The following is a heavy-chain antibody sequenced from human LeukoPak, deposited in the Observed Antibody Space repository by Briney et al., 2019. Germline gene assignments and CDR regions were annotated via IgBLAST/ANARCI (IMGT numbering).Heavy chain of an antibody. CDR1: GYTFTGYY. D-gene: IGHD7-27*01. CDR2: MNPNSGAT. Sequence: ASVKVSCKASGYTFTGYYMHWVRQATGQGPEWMGWMNPNSGATGYAQKFQGRVTMTRSTSLNTAYMELSSLRSEDTAEYYCARAPRNWGFDYWGQGTLVTVSS. CDR3: ARAPRNWGFDY. V-gene: IGHV1-8*02. J-gene: IGHJ4*02.